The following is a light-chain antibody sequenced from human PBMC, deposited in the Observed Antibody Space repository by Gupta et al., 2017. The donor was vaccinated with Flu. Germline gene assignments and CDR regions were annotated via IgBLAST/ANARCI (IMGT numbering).Light chain of an antibody. V-gene: IGKV4-1*01. J-gene: IGKJ4*01. CDR3: QQCYDLPRT. CDR2: WAS. CDR1: HTVLYNSNNKNY. Sequence: IMLPQSQDSLGVSRGDGGRIACKASHTVLYNSNNKNYLTWYQQRPGQPPKLLIYWASPRASGVPDRFSGSGSVTDFTLTLSNLQPEDVAVYFCQQCYDLPRTFDEGTKLEIK.